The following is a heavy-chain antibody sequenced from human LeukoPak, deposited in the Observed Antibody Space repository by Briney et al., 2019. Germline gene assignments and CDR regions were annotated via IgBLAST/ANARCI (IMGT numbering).Heavy chain of an antibody. CDR1: GFTFSSYW. Sequence: GGSLRLSCAASGFTFSSYWMSWVRQAPGKGLEWVANIKQDGSEKYYVDSVKGRFTISRDNAKNSLYLQMNSLRAEDTAVYHCARDWIRSPFDYWGQGTLVTVSS. CDR3: ARDWIRSPFDY. J-gene: IGHJ4*02. CDR2: IKQDGSEK. D-gene: IGHD5-18*01. V-gene: IGHV3-7*01.